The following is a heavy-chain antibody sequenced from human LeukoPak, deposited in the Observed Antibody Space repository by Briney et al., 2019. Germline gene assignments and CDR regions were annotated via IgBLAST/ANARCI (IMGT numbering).Heavy chain of an antibody. J-gene: IGHJ4*02. CDR2: INPNSGAT. CDR1: GYTFTIYY. D-gene: IGHD2-2*02. CDR3: ARNPPYCTSTSCYNDY. V-gene: IGHV1-2*02. Sequence: ASVKVSCKASGYTFTIYYMHWVRQALGQGLEWMGWINPNSGATSYAQRFQGRVTMTRDTSISTAYMELSRLTSDDTAVYYCARNPPYCTSTSCYNDYWGQGTLVTVSS.